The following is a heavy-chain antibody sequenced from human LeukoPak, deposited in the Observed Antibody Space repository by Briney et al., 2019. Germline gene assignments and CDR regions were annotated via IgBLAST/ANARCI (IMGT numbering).Heavy chain of an antibody. J-gene: IGHJ5*02. D-gene: IGHD3-3*01. CDR2: IYTSGST. V-gene: IGHV4-4*07. Sequence: SETLSLTCTVSGGSISSYYWSWIRQPAGKGLEWIGRIYTSGSTNYNPSLKSRATMSVDTSKNQFSLKLSSVTAADTAVYYCARNNYDFWSGYLGPNWFDPWGQGTLVTVSS. CDR1: GGSISSYY. CDR3: ARNNYDFWSGYLGPNWFDP.